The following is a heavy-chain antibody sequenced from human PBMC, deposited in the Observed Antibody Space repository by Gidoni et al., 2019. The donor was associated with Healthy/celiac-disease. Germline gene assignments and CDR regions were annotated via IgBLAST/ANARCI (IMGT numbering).Heavy chain of an antibody. Sequence: EVQLLESGGGLVQPGGSLRLSCAASGFTFSSYAMSWVRQAPGKGLEWVSAISGSGGSTYYADSVKGRFTISRDNSKNTLYLQMNSLRAEDTAVYYCAKHQAAAGIKSTALAFSPAAVDYWGQGTLVTVSS. V-gene: IGHV3-23*01. D-gene: IGHD6-13*01. J-gene: IGHJ4*02. CDR2: ISGSGGST. CDR3: AKHQAAAGIKSTALAFSPAAVDY. CDR1: GFTFSSYA.